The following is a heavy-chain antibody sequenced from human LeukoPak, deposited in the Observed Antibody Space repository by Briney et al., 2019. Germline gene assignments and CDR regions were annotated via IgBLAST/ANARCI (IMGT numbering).Heavy chain of an antibody. Sequence: GSSLRLSCAASGFTFSNYAVHWGRQAPGKGLEWVALISDDGSNKYYTNSVKGRFTISRDNSKNTLNLQMNSLRAEDTAVYYCATRTSGAFDFWGQGTMVIVS. CDR3: ATRTSGAFDF. J-gene: IGHJ3*01. V-gene: IGHV3-30-3*01. CDR2: ISDDGSNK. CDR1: GFTFSNYA.